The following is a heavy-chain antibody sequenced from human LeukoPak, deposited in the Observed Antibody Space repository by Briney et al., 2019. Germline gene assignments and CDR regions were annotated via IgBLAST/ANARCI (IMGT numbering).Heavy chain of an antibody. CDR2: IYSGGST. Sequence: GGSLRPSCAASGFTVSSNYMSWVRQAPGKGLEWVSVIYSGGSTYYADSVKGRFTISRDNSKNTLYLQMNSLRAEDTAVYYCARDWVGGSAFDIWGQGTMVTVSS. CDR3: ARDWVGGSAFDI. V-gene: IGHV3-66*01. D-gene: IGHD1-26*01. CDR1: GFTVSSNY. J-gene: IGHJ3*02.